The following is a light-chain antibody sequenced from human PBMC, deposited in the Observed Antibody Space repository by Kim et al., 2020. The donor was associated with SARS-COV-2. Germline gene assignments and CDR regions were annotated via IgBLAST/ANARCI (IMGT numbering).Light chain of an antibody. CDR1: SSSVGRHL. CDR3: ATWDVTLNGWV. CDR2: YDT. Sequence: RITVACSVSSSSVGRHLVNWFQQRPRTTPKDFIYYDTQRPSGVPDRFSCSGSGTSASLAISGLQSEDGAEYYCATWDVTLNGWVFGGGTQLTVL. J-gene: IGLJ3*02. V-gene: IGLV1-44*01.